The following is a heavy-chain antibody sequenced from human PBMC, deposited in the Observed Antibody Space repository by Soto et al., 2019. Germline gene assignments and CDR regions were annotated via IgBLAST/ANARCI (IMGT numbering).Heavy chain of an antibody. CDR1: GFSLSTIGVS. CDR2: IYWDDDK. J-gene: IGHJ4*02. D-gene: IGHD2-15*01. CDR3: AHGTKVSCSDGTCYGALFDY. V-gene: IGHV2-5*02. Sequence: ESGPTLVNPTQTLTLTCTCSGFSLSTIGVSVGWIRQPPGKALEWLALIYWDDDKRYSPSLKSRLTITRDTSKNQVVLTVTNMDPEDTATYYCAHGTKVSCSDGTCYGALFDYWGQGTLVTVSS.